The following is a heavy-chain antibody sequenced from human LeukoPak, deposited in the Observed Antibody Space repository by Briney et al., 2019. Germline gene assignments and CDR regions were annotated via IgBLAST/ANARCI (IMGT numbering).Heavy chain of an antibody. Sequence: PAGSLRLFCEGSGFTFCNAWMSCVRREPGREREGVGRTNSNTDGGTTDEAAPVKGRFTISRDDSKNTLYLQMNSLKTEDTAVYCCTTQWFGECHSPNYFDYWGQGTRVTVSS. V-gene: IGHV3-15*01. CDR3: TTQWFGECHSPNYFDY. CDR1: GFTFCNAW. D-gene: IGHD3-10*01. CDR2: TNSNTDGGTT. J-gene: IGHJ4*02.